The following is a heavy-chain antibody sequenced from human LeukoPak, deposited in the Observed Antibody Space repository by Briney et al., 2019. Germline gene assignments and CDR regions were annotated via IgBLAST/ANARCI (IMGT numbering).Heavy chain of an antibody. Sequence: PGGALRLSFAASGFTFSSYWMHWVRQAPWKGLVWVSRINSDGSSTSYADSVKGRFTISRDNAKNTLYLQMNSLRAEDTAVYYCATGQGHGMDVWGQGTTVTVSS. V-gene: IGHV3-74*01. D-gene: IGHD1-14*01. CDR2: INSDGSST. CDR1: GFTFSSYW. J-gene: IGHJ6*02. CDR3: ATGQGHGMDV.